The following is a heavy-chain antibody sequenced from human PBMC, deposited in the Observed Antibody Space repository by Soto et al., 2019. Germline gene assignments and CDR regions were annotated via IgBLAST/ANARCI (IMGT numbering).Heavy chain of an antibody. Sequence: QVQLVQSGAEVKQPGASVKVSCKASGYTFTDYAMHWVRQAPGQRLEWMGWINTAIGNTKYSQKFKSRVTSTRDTSASTAYMELSSLRPEDTAVYFCAGEYGASGYDFGHWGQGTLVTVSS. CDR3: AGEYGASGYDFGH. CDR2: INTAIGNT. V-gene: IGHV1-3*04. CDR1: GYTFTDYA. D-gene: IGHD5-12*01. J-gene: IGHJ4*02.